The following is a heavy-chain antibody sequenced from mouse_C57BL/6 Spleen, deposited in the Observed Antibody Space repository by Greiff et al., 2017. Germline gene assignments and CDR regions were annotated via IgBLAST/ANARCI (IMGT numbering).Heavy chain of an antibody. Sequence: QVQLQQSGAELVRPGTSVKVSCKASGYAFTNYLIEWVKQRPGQGLEWIGVLNPGSGGTNYNEKFKGKATLTADKSSSTAYMQLSSLTSEDSAVYFCARQGYYGSRDAMDYWGQGTSVTVSS. CDR1: GYAFTNYL. J-gene: IGHJ4*01. CDR2: LNPGSGGT. CDR3: ARQGYYGSRDAMDY. V-gene: IGHV1-54*01. D-gene: IGHD1-1*01.